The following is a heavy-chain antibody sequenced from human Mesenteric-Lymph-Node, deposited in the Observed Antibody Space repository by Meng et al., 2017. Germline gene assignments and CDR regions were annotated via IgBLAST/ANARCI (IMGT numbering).Heavy chain of an antibody. D-gene: IGHD4-23*01. V-gene: IGHV3-30*04. CDR3: VRDHDKTTVGTPYYHSGMDV. J-gene: IGHJ6*02. CDR2: ISYDGTYK. Sequence: GESLKISCAASGFTFSPYAMHWVRQAPGKGLEWVAFISYDGTYKYYADSVNGRFTISRDNSKNTLYLQMNSLRAEDTAVYHCVRDHDKTTVGTPYYHSGMDVWGQGTTVTVSS. CDR1: GFTFSPYA.